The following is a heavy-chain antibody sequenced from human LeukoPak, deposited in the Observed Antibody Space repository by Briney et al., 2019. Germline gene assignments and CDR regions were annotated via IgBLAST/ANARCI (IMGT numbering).Heavy chain of an antibody. CDR2: ISYDGSNK. CDR1: GFTFSSYA. J-gene: IGHJ4*02. CDR3: AREQYYYDSSGYTDY. Sequence: GGSLRLSCAASGFTFSSYAMHWVRQAPGKGLEWVAVISYDGSNKYYADSVKGRFTISRDNSKNTLYLQMNSLRAEDTAVYHCAREQYYYDSSGYTDYWGQGTLVTVSS. D-gene: IGHD3-22*01. V-gene: IGHV3-30*04.